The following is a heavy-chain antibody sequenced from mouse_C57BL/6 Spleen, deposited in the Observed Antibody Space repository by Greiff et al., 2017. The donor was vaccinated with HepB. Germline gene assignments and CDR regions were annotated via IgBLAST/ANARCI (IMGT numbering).Heavy chain of an antibody. V-gene: IGHV5-17*01. CDR1: GFTFSDYG. D-gene: IGHD4-1*01. CDR2: ISSGSSTI. Sequence: VQLQQSGGGLVKPGGSLKLSCAASGFTFSDYGMHWVRQAPEKGLEWVAYISSGSSTIYYADTVKGRFTITRDNAKNTLFLQMTSLRSEDTAMYYCAKLGRVYYFDYWGQGTTLTVSS. CDR3: AKLGRVYYFDY. J-gene: IGHJ2*01.